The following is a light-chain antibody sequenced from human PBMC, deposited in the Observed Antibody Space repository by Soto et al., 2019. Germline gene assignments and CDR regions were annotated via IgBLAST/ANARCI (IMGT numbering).Light chain of an antibody. CDR2: AAS. J-gene: IGKJ2*01. V-gene: IGKV1-27*01. CDR3: QQYDSSSPT. CDR1: QGISNY. Sequence: DNQMTQSPSSLSASVGDRVTITCRASQGISNYLAWYQQKPGKVPKLLIYAASTLQSGVPSRFSGSGSGTDFTLTISGLQPEDVATYYCQQYDSSSPTFGQGTKLEIK.